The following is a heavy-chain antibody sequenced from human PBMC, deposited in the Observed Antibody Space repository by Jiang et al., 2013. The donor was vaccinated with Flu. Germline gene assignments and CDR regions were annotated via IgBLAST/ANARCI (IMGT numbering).Heavy chain of an antibody. J-gene: IGHJ4*02. CDR3: ARGSSRDGYNLGDWDY. V-gene: IGHV4-4*02. D-gene: IGHD5-24*01. Sequence: PGLVKPSGTLSLTCAVSGGSISSSNWWNWVRQPPGKGLEWIGEIYHSGSTTYNPSLKSRVTISVDKSKNQFSLKLSSVTAADTAVYYCARGSSRDGYNLGDWDYWGQGTLVTVSS. CDR1: GGSISSSNW. CDR2: IYHSGST.